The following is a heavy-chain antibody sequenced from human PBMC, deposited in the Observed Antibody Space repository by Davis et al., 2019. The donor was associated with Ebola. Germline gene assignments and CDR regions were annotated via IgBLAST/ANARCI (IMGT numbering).Heavy chain of an antibody. V-gene: IGHV3-23*01. Sequence: GESLKISCAASGFTVSSNYMSWVRQAPGKGLEWVSDISSGGGAPYYADSVKGRFTTFRDNPKNTLYLQMNSLRDEDTAVYYCARVRGGYYSDYWGQGTLVTVSS. D-gene: IGHD3-22*01. CDR2: ISSGGGAP. CDR3: ARVRGGYYSDY. CDR1: GFTVSSNY. J-gene: IGHJ4*02.